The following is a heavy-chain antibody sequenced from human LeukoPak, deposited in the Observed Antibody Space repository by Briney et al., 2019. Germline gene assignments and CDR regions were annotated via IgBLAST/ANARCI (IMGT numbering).Heavy chain of an antibody. CDR1: GFTFSSYS. CDR3: AREGYCSSTSCYVPLPGVGTNAH. CDR2: ISSSSSYI. D-gene: IGHD2-2*01. Sequence: GGSLRLSCAASGFTFSSYSMNWVRQDPGKGLEWVSSISSSSSYIYYADSVKGRFTISRDNAKNSLYLQMNSLRAEDTAVYYCAREGYCSSTSCYVPLPGVGTNAHWGQGTLVTVSS. J-gene: IGHJ4*02. V-gene: IGHV3-21*01.